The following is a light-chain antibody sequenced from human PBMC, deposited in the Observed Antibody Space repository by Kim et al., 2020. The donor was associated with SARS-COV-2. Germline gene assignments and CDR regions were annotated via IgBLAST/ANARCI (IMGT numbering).Light chain of an antibody. CDR2: DTT. J-gene: IGLJ2*01. CDR3: LISYSTTLV. Sequence: QAVVTQEPSLIVSPGGTVTLTCDSSTGAVTSGHYPYWFQQKPGQAPRTLIYDTTTKHSWTPARFSGSLLGGKAALTLSGAQPEDEAEYYCLISYSTTLVFGGGTQLTVL. CDR1: TGAVTSGHY. V-gene: IGLV7-46*01.